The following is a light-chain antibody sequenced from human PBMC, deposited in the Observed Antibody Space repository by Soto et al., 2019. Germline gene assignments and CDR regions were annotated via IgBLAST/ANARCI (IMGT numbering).Light chain of an antibody. V-gene: IGLV2-11*01. CDR3: CSYAGSYTGI. CDR1: SSDVGGYNF. J-gene: IGLJ2*01. CDR2: DVS. Sequence: QSALTQPRSVSGSPGQSVTISCTGTSSDVGGYNFVSWYQHHPGKAPKLMIYDVSKRPSGVPDRFYGSKSGNTASLTISGLQAEDEADYYCCSYAGSYTGIFGGGTKVTVL.